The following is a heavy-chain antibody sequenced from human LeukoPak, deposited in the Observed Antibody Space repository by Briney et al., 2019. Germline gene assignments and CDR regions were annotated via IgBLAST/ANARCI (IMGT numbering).Heavy chain of an antibody. V-gene: IGHV3-30*02. CDR2: IRCDGSNK. J-gene: IGHJ1*01. CDR3: AKHLNVPDGPLYGEFFGDFQH. Sequence: GGSLRLSCAASGFTFSSYGMDWVRQAPGQGREWVAYIRCDGSNKYYADSVKGRFTISRDNSKNTLYLQMNSLSAEDTTVYYCAKHLNVPDGPLYGEFFGDFQHWGQGTLVTVSS. CDR1: GFTFSSYG. D-gene: IGHD4-17*01.